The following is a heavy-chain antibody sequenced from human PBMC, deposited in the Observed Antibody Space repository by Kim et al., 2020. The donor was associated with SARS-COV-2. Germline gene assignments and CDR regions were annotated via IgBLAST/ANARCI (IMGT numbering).Heavy chain of an antibody. D-gene: IGHD2-15*01. CDR2: IYTSGST. V-gene: IGHV4-61*02. CDR1: GGSISSGSYY. J-gene: IGHJ6*02. Sequence: SETLSLTCTVSGGSISSGSYYWSWIRQPAGKGLEWIGRIYTSGSTNYNPSLKSRVTISVDTSKNQFSLKLSSVTAADTAVYYCAREGGYCSGGSCYDGGNGMDYWGQGTTVTVSS. CDR3: AREGGYCSGGSCYDGGNGMDY.